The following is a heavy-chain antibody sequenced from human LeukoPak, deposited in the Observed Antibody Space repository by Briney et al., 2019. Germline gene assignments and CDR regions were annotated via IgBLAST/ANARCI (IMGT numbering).Heavy chain of an antibody. CDR2: IYYSGST. D-gene: IGHD6-13*01. Sequence: SETLSLTCTVSGGSISSYYWSWIRQPPGKGLEWIGYIYYSGSTNYNPSLKSRVTISVDTSKNQFSLKLSSVTAADTAVYYCARHFHGNSYPTGVDYWGQGTLVTVSS. CDR3: ARHFHGNSYPTGVDY. CDR1: GGSISSYY. V-gene: IGHV4-59*08. J-gene: IGHJ4*02.